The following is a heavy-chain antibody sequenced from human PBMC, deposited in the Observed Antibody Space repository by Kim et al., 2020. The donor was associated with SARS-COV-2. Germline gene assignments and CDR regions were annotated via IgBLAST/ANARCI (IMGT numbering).Heavy chain of an antibody. D-gene: IGHD6-19*01. Sequence: DDTPSLESQVTISVDTSKNQFSLRLGSVTAADTAVYYCGAGAPKYYFDYWGQGTLVTVSS. J-gene: IGHJ4*02. V-gene: IGHV4-31*01. CDR3: GAGAPKYYFDY.